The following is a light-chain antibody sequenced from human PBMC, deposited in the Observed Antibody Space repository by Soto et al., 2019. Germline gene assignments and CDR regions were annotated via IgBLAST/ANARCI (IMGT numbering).Light chain of an antibody. CDR3: QQTYGAPRT. CDR1: QSVTIN. Sequence: ETLMTQSPITLSVSPGERATLSCRASQSVTINLAWYHQKPGQAPRLLIYAASTRATGIPARFSGSGSGTEFTLTISSLQPDDFATYYCQQTYGAPRTFGQGTKVDI. CDR2: AAS. J-gene: IGKJ1*01. V-gene: IGKV3-15*01.